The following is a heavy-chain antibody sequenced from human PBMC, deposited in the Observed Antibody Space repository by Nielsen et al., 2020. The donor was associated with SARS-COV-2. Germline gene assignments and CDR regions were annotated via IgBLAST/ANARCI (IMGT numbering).Heavy chain of an antibody. D-gene: IGHD3-16*02. CDR2: INHSGST. J-gene: IGHJ4*02. V-gene: IGHV4-34*01. CDR3: ARAKGVKGRRPITFGGVIAGFDY. Sequence: WLRQPPGKGLEWIGEINHSGSTNYNPSLKSRVTISVDTSKNQFSLKLSSATAADTAVYYCARAKGVKGRRPITFGGVIAGFDYWGQGTLVTVSS.